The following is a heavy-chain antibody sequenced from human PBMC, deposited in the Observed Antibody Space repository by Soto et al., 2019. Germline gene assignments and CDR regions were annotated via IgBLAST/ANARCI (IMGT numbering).Heavy chain of an antibody. Sequence: ASVKVSCKASGYTFTSYDISWVRQATGQGLEWMGWMNPNSGNTGYAQKFQGRVTMTRNTSISTAYMELSSLRSEDTAVYYCAREYSSGWNYYYYYYMDVWGKGTTVTVSS. CDR3: AREYSSGWNYYYYYYMDV. D-gene: IGHD6-19*01. V-gene: IGHV1-8*01. J-gene: IGHJ6*03. CDR2: MNPNSGNT. CDR1: GYTFTSYD.